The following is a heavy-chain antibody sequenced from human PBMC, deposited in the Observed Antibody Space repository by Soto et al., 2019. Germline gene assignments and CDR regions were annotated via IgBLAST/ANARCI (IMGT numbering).Heavy chain of an antibody. CDR2: INPNSGGT. V-gene: IGHV1-2*04. CDR3: ARAYTSGYDLLSRFYFDY. Sequence: ASVKVSCKASGYTFTGYYIHWVRQAPGQGLEWMGWINPNSGGTNYAQKFQGWVTMTRDTSISTAYMELSRLRSDDTAVYYCARAYTSGYDLLSRFYFDYWGQGTLVTVSS. D-gene: IGHD5-12*01. J-gene: IGHJ4*02. CDR1: GYTFTGYY.